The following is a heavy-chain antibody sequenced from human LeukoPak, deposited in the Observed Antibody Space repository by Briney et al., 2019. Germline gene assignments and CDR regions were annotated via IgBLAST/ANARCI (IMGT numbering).Heavy chain of an antibody. CDR2: ISAYNGNT. CDR1: GYTFTSYG. CDR3: ARQAGIAKGQKAWDY. Sequence: ASVKVSCKASGYTFTSYGISWVRQAPGHGLEWMGWISAYNGNTNYAQKLQGRVTMTTDTSTSTAYMELRSLRSDDTAVYYCARQAGIAKGQKAWDYWGQGTLVTVSS. D-gene: IGHD6-13*01. J-gene: IGHJ4*02. V-gene: IGHV1-18*01.